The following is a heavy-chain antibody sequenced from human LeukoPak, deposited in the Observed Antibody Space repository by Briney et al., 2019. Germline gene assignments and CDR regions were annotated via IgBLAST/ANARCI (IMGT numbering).Heavy chain of an antibody. D-gene: IGHD5-18*01. Sequence: SLSLSCTASGFTIGDYARSWVRQAPGKGLEWVGFIRSKAYGGTTEYAASVKGRFTISRDDSKSIAYLQMNSLKTEDTGVYYCTRVVTSDYYYYYGMDVWGQGTTVTVSS. CDR2: IRSKAYGGTT. V-gene: IGHV3-49*04. CDR3: TRVVTSDYYYYYGMDV. J-gene: IGHJ6*01. CDR1: GFTIGDYA.